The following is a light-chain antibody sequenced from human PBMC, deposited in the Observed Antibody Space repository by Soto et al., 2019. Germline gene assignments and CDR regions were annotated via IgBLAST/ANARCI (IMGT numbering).Light chain of an antibody. CDR1: QNINNW. Sequence: DTQMTQSPSTLSASVGDTVTITCRARQNINNWLAWYQQKPEKVPKLLIYGASTLEDGVPARFIGSRSGTEFTLTSNSLQPGDFATYYCPRYDGSFGQGTKLEIK. V-gene: IGKV1-5*01. J-gene: IGKJ2*01. CDR3: PRYDGS. CDR2: GAS.